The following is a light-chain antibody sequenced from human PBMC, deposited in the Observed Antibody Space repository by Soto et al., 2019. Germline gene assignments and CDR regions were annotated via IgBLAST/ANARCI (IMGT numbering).Light chain of an antibody. CDR3: QTWGTGILV. CDR1: SGHSSYA. CDR2: LNSDGSH. J-gene: IGLJ2*01. Sequence: QPVLTQSPSASASLGASVKLTCTLSSGHSSYAIAWHQQQPEKGPRYLMKLNSDGSHSKGDGIPDRFSGSRSGAERYLTISSLQSEDEADYYCQTWGTGILVFGGGTKVTVL. V-gene: IGLV4-69*01.